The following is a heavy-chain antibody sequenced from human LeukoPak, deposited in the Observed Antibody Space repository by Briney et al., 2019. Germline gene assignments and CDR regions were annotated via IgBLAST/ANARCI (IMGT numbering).Heavy chain of an antibody. CDR1: GYTFTSYG. CDR2: ISAYNGNT. J-gene: IGHJ5*02. CDR3: ARDNSVGDNAWWFDP. V-gene: IGHV1-18*01. Sequence: ASVKVSCKASGYTFTSYGISWVRQAPGQGLEWMGWISAYNGNTNYAQKLQGRVTMTTDTSTSTAYMELRSLRSEDTAVYYCARDNSVGDNAWWFDPWGQGTLVTVSS. D-gene: IGHD1-26*01.